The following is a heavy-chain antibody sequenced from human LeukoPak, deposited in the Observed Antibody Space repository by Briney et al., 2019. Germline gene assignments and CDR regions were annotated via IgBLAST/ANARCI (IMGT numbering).Heavy chain of an antibody. CDR1: GFTFSNYW. CDR2: IKQDGSEK. J-gene: IGHJ4*02. D-gene: IGHD5-18*01. CDR3: ARGGDDTAFDY. V-gene: IGHV3-7*01. Sequence: GGSLRLSCAASGFTFSNYWMCWVRQAPGEGLEWVANIKQDGSEKYYVDSVKGRFTISRDNAKNSLYLQMSSLRAEDTAVYYCARGGDDTAFDYWGQGTLVTVSS.